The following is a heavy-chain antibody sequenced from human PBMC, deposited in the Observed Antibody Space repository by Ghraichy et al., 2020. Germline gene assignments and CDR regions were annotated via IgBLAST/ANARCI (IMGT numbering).Heavy chain of an antibody. CDR3: ARDWDSSGI. V-gene: IGHV3-7*03. Sequence: GGSLRLSCAASGFTMSSYWMSWVRQAPGKGLEWVANIKQDGSEKYYVDSVKGRFTISRDNAKSSLYLQMNSLRAEDTAVYYCARDWDSSGIWGQGTLVTVSS. CDR1: GFTMSSYW. CDR2: IKQDGSEK. J-gene: IGHJ4*02. D-gene: IGHD3-22*01.